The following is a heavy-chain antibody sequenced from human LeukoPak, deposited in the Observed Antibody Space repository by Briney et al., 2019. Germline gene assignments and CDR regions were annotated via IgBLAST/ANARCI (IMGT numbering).Heavy chain of an antibody. CDR1: SGSLSGYS. D-gene: IGHD4-17*01. CDR2: ISHSANT. V-gene: IGHV4-34*01. J-gene: IGHJ4*02. CDR3: TRQSGTVTPIDY. Sequence: SETLSLTCAVSSGSLSGYSWGWIRQPPGKGLEWVGEISHSANTNYNASLKSRVTISLKKSESQFSLTLSSVTAADTAVYYCTRQSGTVTPIDYWSQGTLVTVSS.